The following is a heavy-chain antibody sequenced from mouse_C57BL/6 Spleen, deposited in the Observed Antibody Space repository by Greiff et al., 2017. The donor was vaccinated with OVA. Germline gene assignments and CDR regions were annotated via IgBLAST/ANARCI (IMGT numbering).Heavy chain of an antibody. CDR3: ASGGSNYYFDY. D-gene: IGHD2-5*01. V-gene: IGHV1-69*01. Sequence: QVQLQQPGAELVMPGASVKLSCKASGYTFTSYWMHWVKQRPGQGLEWIGEIDPSDSYTNCNQKFKGKSTLTVDKSSSTAYMQLSSLTSEDSAVYYCASGGSNYYFDYWGQGTTLTVSS. CDR1: GYTFTSYW. J-gene: IGHJ2*01. CDR2: IDPSDSYT.